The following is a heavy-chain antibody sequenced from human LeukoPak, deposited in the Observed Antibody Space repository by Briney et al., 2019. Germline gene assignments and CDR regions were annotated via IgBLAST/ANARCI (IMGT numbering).Heavy chain of an antibody. V-gene: IGHV1-18*01. CDR2: ISAYNGNT. CDR1: GYTFTSYG. J-gene: IGHJ6*03. D-gene: IGHD6-13*01. Sequence: AASVTVSCKASGYTFTSYGISWVRQPPGQGLEWMGWISAYNGNTNYTQKLQGRVTMTTDTSTSTAYMELRSLRSDDTAVYYCAREAGYSSSWYAVYYYYYMDVWGKGTTVTVSS. CDR3: AREAGYSSSWYAVYYYYYMDV.